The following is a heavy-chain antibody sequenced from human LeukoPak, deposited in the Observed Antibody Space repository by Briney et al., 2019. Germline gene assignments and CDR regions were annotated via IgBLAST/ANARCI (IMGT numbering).Heavy chain of an antibody. CDR3: ATVAGGTYHFDL. CDR1: GFTVNSHY. Sequence: TGGSLRLSCAASGFTVNSHYMSWVRQAPGKGLECVSIIYDGGTTSYEDSVKGRFTISRDNSNNRLYLQMSSLRAEDTAVYYCATVAGGTYHFDLWGQGALVTVS. J-gene: IGHJ4*02. V-gene: IGHV3-53*01. CDR2: IYDGGTT. D-gene: IGHD1-26*01.